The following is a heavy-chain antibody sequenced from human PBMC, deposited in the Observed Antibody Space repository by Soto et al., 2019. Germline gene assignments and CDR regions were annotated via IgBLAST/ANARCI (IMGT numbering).Heavy chain of an antibody. CDR2: LNPDGRWI. CDR1: GDTFRNFW. D-gene: IGHD2-2*02. V-gene: IGHV3-74*01. Sequence: PWGSLGLSCTASGDTFRNFWMHWIRQPQGGGLVWVSRLNPDGRWIGYADSVKDRFTISRDNAKNSLYLQMNSLRAEDTAVYYCARVQARGMVSILDYWRQRTLVTASS. CDR3: ARVQARGMVSILDY. J-gene: IGHJ4*02.